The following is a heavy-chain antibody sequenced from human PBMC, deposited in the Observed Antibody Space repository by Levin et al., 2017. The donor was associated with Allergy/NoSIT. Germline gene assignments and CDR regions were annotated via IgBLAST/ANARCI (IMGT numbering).Heavy chain of an antibody. V-gene: IGHV3-30*03. CDR1: GFTFSSYG. J-gene: IGHJ6*02. Sequence: GESLKISCAASGFTFSSYGMHWVRQAPGKGLEWVAVISYDGSNKYYADSVKGRFTISRDNSKNTLYLQMNSLRAEDTAVYYCAINHGLDVWGQGTTVTVSS. CDR3: AINHGLDV. D-gene: IGHD1-14*01. CDR2: ISYDGSNK.